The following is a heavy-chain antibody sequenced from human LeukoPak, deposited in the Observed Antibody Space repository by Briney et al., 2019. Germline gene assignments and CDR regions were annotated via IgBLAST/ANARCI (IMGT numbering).Heavy chain of an antibody. Sequence: GASVKVSCKASGYTFTRYGITWVRQAPGQVLEWMGWISAYNGDTKYAQKLQGRVTMTTDTSTSTAYMELRSLRSDDTAVYYCARYYYDSSGTPAVCDYWGQGTLVTVSS. V-gene: IGHV1-18*01. J-gene: IGHJ4*02. D-gene: IGHD3-22*01. CDR2: ISAYNGDT. CDR3: ARYYYDSSGTPAVCDY. CDR1: GYTFTRYG.